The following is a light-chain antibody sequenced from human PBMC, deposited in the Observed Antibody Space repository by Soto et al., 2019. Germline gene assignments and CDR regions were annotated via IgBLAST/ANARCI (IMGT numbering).Light chain of an antibody. CDR2: DVS. CDR3: SSYTSSSTLDVV. J-gene: IGLJ2*01. V-gene: IGLV2-14*01. CDR1: SSDVGGYNY. Sequence: QSTLTQPASVSGSPGQSITISCTGTSSDVGGYNYVSSYQQHPGKAPKLMIYDVSNRPSGVSNRFSGSKSGNTASLTISGLQAEDEADYYCSSYTSSSTLDVVFGGGTQLT.